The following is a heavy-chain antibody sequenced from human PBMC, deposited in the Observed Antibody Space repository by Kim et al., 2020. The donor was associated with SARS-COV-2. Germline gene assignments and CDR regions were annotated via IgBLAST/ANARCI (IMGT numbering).Heavy chain of an antibody. CDR3: ARVRGRGPFDS. CDR2: A. V-gene: IGHV4-39*01. D-gene: IGHD3-10*01. J-gene: IGHJ4*02. Sequence: ASYDPSLESRVAISIDTSKNQFSLKLSSVSAADTAIYYSARVRGRGPFDSWGQGVLVTVSS.